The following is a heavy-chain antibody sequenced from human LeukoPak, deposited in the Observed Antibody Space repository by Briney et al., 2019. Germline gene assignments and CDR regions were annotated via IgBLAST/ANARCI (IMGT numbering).Heavy chain of an antibody. J-gene: IGHJ4*02. CDR3: ARDSGVAAGS. D-gene: IGHD6-13*01. V-gene: IGHV1-2*02. Sequence: XXXXXXGXXXEWMGWINPNSGGTNYAQKFQGRVTMTRDTSISTAYMELSRLRSDDTAVYYCARDSGVAAGSWGQGTLVTVSS. CDR2: INPNSGGT.